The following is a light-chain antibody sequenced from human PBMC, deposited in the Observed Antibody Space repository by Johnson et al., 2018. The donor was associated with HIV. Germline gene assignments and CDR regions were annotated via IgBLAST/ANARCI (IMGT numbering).Light chain of an antibody. CDR1: SSNIGNNY. V-gene: IGLV1-51*01. CDR3: GAWHSSLSGGLYL. Sequence: QPVLTQPPSVSAAPGQKVTISCSGNSSNIGNNYVSWYQQVPGTAPKLLIYDNDRRPSGIPDRFSGSKSGTSATLGITGLQTGDEADYYCGAWHSSLSGGLYLFGTGTKVTVL. J-gene: IGLJ1*01. CDR2: DND.